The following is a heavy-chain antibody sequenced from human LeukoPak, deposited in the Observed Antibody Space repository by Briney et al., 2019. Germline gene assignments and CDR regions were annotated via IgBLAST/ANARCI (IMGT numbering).Heavy chain of an antibody. D-gene: IGHD3-10*01. J-gene: IGHJ3*02. CDR2: INPSGGST. Sequence: GASVKVSCKASGYTFTSYYMHWVRQAPGQGLEWMGIINPSGGSTSYAQKFQGRVTVTRDMSTSTVYMELSSLRSEDTAVYYCARDLRYYGSGRVGAFDIWGQGTMVTVSS. CDR1: GYTFTSYY. V-gene: IGHV1-46*01. CDR3: ARDLRYYGSGRVGAFDI.